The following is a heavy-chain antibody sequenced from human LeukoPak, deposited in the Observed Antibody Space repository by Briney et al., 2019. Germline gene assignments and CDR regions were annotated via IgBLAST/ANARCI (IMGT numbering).Heavy chain of an antibody. J-gene: IGHJ4*02. CDR1: GFIFSNYA. CDR3: ARGLTTSDY. Sequence: GGSLRLSCAASGFIFSNYAMHWVRQAPGEGLEWVAVIGYDGSNEQYADSVKGRFTISRDNSKNTLYLQMNSLRAEDTALYYCARGLTTSDYWGQGTLVTVSS. V-gene: IGHV3-33*01. CDR2: IGYDGSNE. D-gene: IGHD4-17*01.